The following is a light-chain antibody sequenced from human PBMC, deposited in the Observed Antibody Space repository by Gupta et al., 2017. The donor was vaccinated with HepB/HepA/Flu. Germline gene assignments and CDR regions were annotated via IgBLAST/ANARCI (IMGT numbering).Light chain of an antibody. J-gene: IGLJ3*02. Sequence: QSVLTQPPSASGTPGHRVTISCSGSISNIGYTYVYWYQQLPGTAPTVIIYNNNQRPSGVPDRVYGSKSGNSASLTIRGLRYEDEEEYYCEGWEERIRGWLLGGGPQLTV. CDR3: EGWEERIRGWL. CDR1: ISNIGYTY. V-gene: IGLV1-47*02. CDR2: NNN.